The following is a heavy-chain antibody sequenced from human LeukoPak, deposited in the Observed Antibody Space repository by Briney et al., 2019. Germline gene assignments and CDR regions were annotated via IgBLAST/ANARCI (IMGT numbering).Heavy chain of an antibody. Sequence: GGSLRLSCAASGFTFSSYGMHWVRQAPGKGLEWVAFIRYDGSNKYYADSVKGRFTISRDNSKNTLYLQMNSLRAEGTAVYYCARQGAAAAGTFFFDYWGQGTLVTVSS. J-gene: IGHJ4*02. D-gene: IGHD6-13*01. CDR1: GFTFSSYG. V-gene: IGHV3-30*02. CDR2: IRYDGSNK. CDR3: ARQGAAAAGTFFFDY.